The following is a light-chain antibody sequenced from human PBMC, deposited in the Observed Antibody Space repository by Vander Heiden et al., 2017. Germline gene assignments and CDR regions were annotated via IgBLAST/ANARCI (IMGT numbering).Light chain of an antibody. Sequence: QSVLTQPPSVSGAPGQRVTLSCTGGSSNIGAGYDVPWYQQLPGTAPKLLIYGNSNRPSGVPDRFSGSKSGTSASLAITGLQAEDEADYYCQSYDSSLSVYVFGTGTKVTVL. CDR1: SSNIGAGYD. V-gene: IGLV1-40*01. CDR3: QSYDSSLSVYV. CDR2: GNS. J-gene: IGLJ1*01.